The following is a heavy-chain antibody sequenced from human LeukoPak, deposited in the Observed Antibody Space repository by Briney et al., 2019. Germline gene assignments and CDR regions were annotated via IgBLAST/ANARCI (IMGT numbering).Heavy chain of an antibody. J-gene: IGHJ4*02. Sequence: GGSLRLSCTGSGFTFGDYAMSWLRQAPGKGLEWVGFIRSKAYDGTTESAASVQGRFTISRDDSKSIAYLQMNSLKTEDTAVYYCAKDSTGSYYITHADYWGQGTLVTVSS. CDR2: IRSKAYDGTT. CDR3: AKDSTGSYYITHADY. D-gene: IGHD3-10*01. V-gene: IGHV3-49*03. CDR1: GFTFGDYA.